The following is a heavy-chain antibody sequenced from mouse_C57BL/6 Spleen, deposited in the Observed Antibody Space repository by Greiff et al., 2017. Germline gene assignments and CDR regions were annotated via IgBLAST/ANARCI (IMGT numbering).Heavy chain of an antibody. D-gene: IGHD1-1*01. J-gene: IGHJ4*01. V-gene: IGHV2-5*01. Sequence: QVQLKESGPGLVQPSQSLSITCTVSGFSLTSYGVHWVRQSPGKGLEWLGVIWRGGSTDYNAAFMSRLSITKDNSKSQVFFKMNSLQADDTAIYYCAKNSYYGSSMGAMDYWGQGTSVTVSS. CDR1: GFSLTSYG. CDR3: AKNSYYGSSMGAMDY. CDR2: IWRGGST.